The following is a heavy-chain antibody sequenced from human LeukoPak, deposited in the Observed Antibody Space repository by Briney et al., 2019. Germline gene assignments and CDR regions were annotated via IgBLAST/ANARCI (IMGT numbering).Heavy chain of an antibody. D-gene: IGHD4/OR15-4a*01. Sequence: SETLSLTCTVSGGSISSYYWSWIRQPPGKGLEWIGYIYYSGSTNYNPSLKSRVTISVDTSKNQFSLKLSSVTAADTAVYYCARGGMELNFDYWGQGTLVTVSS. CDR3: ARGGMELNFDY. CDR1: GGSISSYY. V-gene: IGHV4-59*01. J-gene: IGHJ4*02. CDR2: IYYSGST.